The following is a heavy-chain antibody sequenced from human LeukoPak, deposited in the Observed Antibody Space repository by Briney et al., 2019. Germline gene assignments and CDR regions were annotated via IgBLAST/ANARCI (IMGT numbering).Heavy chain of an antibody. CDR1: GFTFSSYW. Sequence: GGSLRLSCAASGFTFSSYWMSWVRQAPGKGLEWVANIKQDGSEKYYVDSVKGRFTISRDNAKNSLYLQMNSLRAEDTAVYYCAKSPLYYYYYMDVWGKGTTVTVSS. J-gene: IGHJ6*03. CDR3: AKSPLYYYYYMDV. CDR2: IKQDGSEK. V-gene: IGHV3-7*01.